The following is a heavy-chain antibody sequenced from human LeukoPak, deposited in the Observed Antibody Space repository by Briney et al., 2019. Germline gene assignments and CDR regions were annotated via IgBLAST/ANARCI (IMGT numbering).Heavy chain of an antibody. Sequence: GGSLRLSCAASGFTFSRYWMSWVRQAPGKGLEWVANIKQDGSEKYYVDSVKGRFTFSRDNAKNSLYLQMNNLRAEDTAVYYCAREEYGDHLWWGQGTLVTVAS. CDR3: AREEYGDHLW. CDR2: IKQDGSEK. CDR1: GFTFSRYW. J-gene: IGHJ4*02. D-gene: IGHD4-17*01. V-gene: IGHV3-7*01.